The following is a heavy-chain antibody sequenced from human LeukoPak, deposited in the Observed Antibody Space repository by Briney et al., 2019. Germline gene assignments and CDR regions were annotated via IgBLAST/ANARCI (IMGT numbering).Heavy chain of an antibody. V-gene: IGHV4-31*03. CDR3: AREYYDILTGYRDSNWFDP. Sequence: SQTLSLTCTVSGGSVSSGSYYWSWIRQHPGKGLELIGYIYYSGSTYYNPSLKSRVTISVDTSKNQFSLKLSSVTAADTAVYYCAREYYDILTGYRDSNWFDPWGQGTLVTVSS. J-gene: IGHJ5*02. CDR1: GGSVSSGSYY. CDR2: IYYSGST. D-gene: IGHD3-9*01.